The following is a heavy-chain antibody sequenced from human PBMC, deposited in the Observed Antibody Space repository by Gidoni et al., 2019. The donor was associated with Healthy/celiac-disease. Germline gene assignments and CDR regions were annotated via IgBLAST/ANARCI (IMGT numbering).Heavy chain of an antibody. J-gene: IGHJ4*02. CDR3: AKDQLGISALLDY. CDR2: INGSGGST. Sequence: EVQLLESGGGLVQPGGSLRLSCAASGFTFSSYAMSWVRQAQGKGLGWCSAINGSGGSTYYADSVKGRFTISRDNSKNTLYLQMNSLRAEDTAVYYCAKDQLGISALLDYWGQGTLVTVSS. CDR1: GFTFSSYA. D-gene: IGHD7-27*01. V-gene: IGHV3-23*01.